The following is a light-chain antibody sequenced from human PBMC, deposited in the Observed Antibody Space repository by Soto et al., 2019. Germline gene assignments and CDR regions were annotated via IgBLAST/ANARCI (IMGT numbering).Light chain of an antibody. CDR1: ASDVSGYDD. CDR2: EVT. CDR3: SSYASSSAYV. J-gene: IGLJ1*01. V-gene: IGLV2-14*01. Sequence: QSALTQPAPVSWPPGQPLTISCTEPASDVSGYDDVSWYQDHPGKATKVMIYEVTNRPSGVSNRFSGSKSGNTGCLTISGLLAEDEADDYCSSYASSSAYVFGPRTKGTVL.